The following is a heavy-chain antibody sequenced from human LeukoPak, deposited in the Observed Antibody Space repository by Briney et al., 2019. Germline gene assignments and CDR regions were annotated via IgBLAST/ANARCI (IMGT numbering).Heavy chain of an antibody. CDR2: IYYSGST. Sequence: SETLSLTCTVSGGSISSGGYYWSWIRQHPGKGLEWIGSIYYSGSTNYNPSLQGRVTISLDTSRNQFSLKLSSVTAADTAVYHCASGDNDPLFDYWGQGTLVTVSS. J-gene: IGHJ4*02. CDR1: GGSISSGGYY. CDR3: ASGDNDPLFDY. V-gene: IGHV4-31*03. D-gene: IGHD1-1*01.